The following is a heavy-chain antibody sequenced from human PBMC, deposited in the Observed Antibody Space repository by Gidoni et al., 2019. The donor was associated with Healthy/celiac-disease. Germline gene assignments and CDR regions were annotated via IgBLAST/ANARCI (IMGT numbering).Heavy chain of an antibody. CDR3: ARGAERFLEWLLFPEYFQH. V-gene: IGHV1-69*02. D-gene: IGHD3-3*01. CDR2: IIPILGIA. CDR1: GGTFSSYT. Sequence: QVQLVQSGAEVKKPGSSVKVSCKASGGTFSSYTLSWVRQAPGQGLEWMGRIIPILGIANYAQKFQGRVTITADKSTSTAYMELSSLRSEDTAVYYCARGAERFLEWLLFPEYFQHWGQGTLVTVSS. J-gene: IGHJ1*01.